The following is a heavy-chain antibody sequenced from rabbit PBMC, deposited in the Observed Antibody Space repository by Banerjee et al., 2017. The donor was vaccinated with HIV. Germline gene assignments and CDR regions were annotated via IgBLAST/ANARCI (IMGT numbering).Heavy chain of an antibody. Sequence: QEQLEESGGDLVKPEGSLTLTCTASEFSFSSSYWICWVRQAPGKGLEWIACIGAGSDFTYYASWAKGRFTISKTSSTTVTLQMTRLTAADTATYFCARDAGYAGYVYEYYFNLWGPGTLVTVS. CDR2: IGAGSDFT. D-gene: IGHD6-1*01. J-gene: IGHJ4*01. V-gene: IGHV1S45*01. CDR3: ARDAGYAGYVYEYYFNL. CDR1: EFSFSSSYW.